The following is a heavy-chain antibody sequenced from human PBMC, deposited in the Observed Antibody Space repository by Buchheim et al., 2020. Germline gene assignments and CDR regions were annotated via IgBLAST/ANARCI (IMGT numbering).Heavy chain of an antibody. Sequence: QVQLVESGGGVVQPGRSLRLSCAASGFTFSSYGMHWVRQAPGKGLEWVAVIWYDGSNKYYADSVKGRFTISRDNSKNTLYLQMNSLRAEDTAVYYCARDLIPQEYSSGWQTKNWGQGTL. J-gene: IGHJ4*02. CDR1: GFTFSSYG. D-gene: IGHD6-19*01. CDR2: IWYDGSNK. CDR3: ARDLIPQEYSSGWQTKN. V-gene: IGHV3-33*01.